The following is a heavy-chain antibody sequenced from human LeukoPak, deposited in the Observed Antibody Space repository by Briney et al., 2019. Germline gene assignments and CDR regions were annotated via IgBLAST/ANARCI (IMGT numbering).Heavy chain of an antibody. CDR2: INHSGST. CDR3: ARDFLGYCSSTSCYAWDY. Sequence: SETLSLTCAVYGGSFSGYYWSWIRQPPGKGLEWLGEINHSGSTNYNPSLKSRVTISVDTSKNQFSLKLSSVTAADTAVYYCARDFLGYCSSTSCYAWDYWGQGTLVTVSS. V-gene: IGHV4-34*01. D-gene: IGHD2-2*01. J-gene: IGHJ4*02. CDR1: GGSFSGYY.